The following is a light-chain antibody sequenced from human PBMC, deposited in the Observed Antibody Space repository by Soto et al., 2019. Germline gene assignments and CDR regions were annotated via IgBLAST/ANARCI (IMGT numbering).Light chain of an antibody. Sequence: EIVMTQSPATLSVSPGERATLSSRASQGVGSTLAWYQQKPGQAPRLLIYGASTRATSISARFSGSGSATDFTLTISSLQSEDFAVYYCQQYNQWPITFGQGTRLEIK. CDR2: GAS. V-gene: IGKV3-15*01. CDR1: QGVGST. CDR3: QQYNQWPIT. J-gene: IGKJ5*01.